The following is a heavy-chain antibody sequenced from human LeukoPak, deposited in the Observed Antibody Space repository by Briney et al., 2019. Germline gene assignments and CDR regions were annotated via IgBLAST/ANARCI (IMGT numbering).Heavy chain of an antibody. CDR2: IYHSGST. D-gene: IGHD3-10*01. CDR1: GGSFSGYY. J-gene: IGHJ3*02. CDR3: ARERGELLWFGESPGGDAFDI. V-gene: IGHV4-38-2*02. Sequence: SETLSLTCVVYGGSFSGYYWGWIRQPPGKGLEWIGSIYHSGSTYYNPSLKSRVTISVDTSKNQFSLKLSSGTAADTAVYYCARERGELLWFGESPGGDAFDIWGQGTMVTVSS.